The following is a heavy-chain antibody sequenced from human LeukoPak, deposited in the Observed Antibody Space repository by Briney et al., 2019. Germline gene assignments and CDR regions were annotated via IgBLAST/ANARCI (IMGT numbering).Heavy chain of an antibody. J-gene: IGHJ5*02. CDR3: ARDLTAQNWFDP. V-gene: IGHV4-59*01. CDR2: IYNSGST. Sequence: PSETLSLTCTVSGGSISNYYWSWIRQSPGKGLEWIGYIYNSGSTNYNLSLKSRVTISVDTSKNQFSLKLSSVTAVDTAVYYCARDLTAQNWFDPWGQGTLVTVSS. CDR1: GGSISNYY.